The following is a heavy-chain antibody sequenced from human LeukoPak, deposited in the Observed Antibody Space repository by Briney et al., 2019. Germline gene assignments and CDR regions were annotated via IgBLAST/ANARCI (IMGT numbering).Heavy chain of an antibody. CDR1: GFTFSSYA. D-gene: IGHD2-2*01. CDR2: ISSNGGST. CDR3: ARSGYCSSTSCRRSPYYYYMDV. V-gene: IGHV3-64*01. Sequence: PGGSLRLSCAASGFTFSSYAMHWVRQAPGKGLEYVSAISSNGGSTYYANSVKGRFTISRDNSKNTLYLQMGSLRAEDMAVYYCARSGYCSSTSCRRSPYYYYMDVWGKGTTVTVSS. J-gene: IGHJ6*03.